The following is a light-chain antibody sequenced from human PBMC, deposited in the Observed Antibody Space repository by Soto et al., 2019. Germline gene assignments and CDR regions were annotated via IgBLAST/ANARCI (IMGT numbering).Light chain of an antibody. V-gene: IGLV2-11*01. CDR1: SSDVGGYSY. J-gene: IGLJ1*01. Sequence: QSVLTQPRSVSGSPGHSVTISCTGTSSDVGGYSYVSWYQQHPGKAPKLMISDVSKRPSGVPDRFSGSKFGSTASLTISGLQAEDEADYYCCSYAGAFTYVFGSGTKVTVL. CDR3: CSYAGAFTYV. CDR2: DVS.